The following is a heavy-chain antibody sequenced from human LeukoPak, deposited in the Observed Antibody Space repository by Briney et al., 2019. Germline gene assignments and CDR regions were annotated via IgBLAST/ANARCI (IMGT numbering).Heavy chain of an antibody. D-gene: IGHD7-27*01. CDR2: IYYSGST. V-gene: IGHV4-39*01. CDR1: GGSLRSSSYY. Sequence: SETLSLTCTVSGGSLRSSSYYWGWIRQPPGKGLEWIASIYYSGSTYYNPSLKSRVTISVDTSKNQFSLRLSSVTAADTAVYYCASNWGGEEYYFDYWGQGSLVTVSS. J-gene: IGHJ4*02. CDR3: ASNWGGEEYYFDY.